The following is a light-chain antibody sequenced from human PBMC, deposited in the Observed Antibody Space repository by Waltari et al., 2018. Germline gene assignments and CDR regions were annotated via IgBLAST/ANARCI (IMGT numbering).Light chain of an antibody. J-gene: IGKJ1*01. Sequence: DIQMTQSPSSLSASVGDRVTITCRASQGISNYLAWYQQKPGKVPKLLIYAASTLQSGVPSRFSGSGSGTDFTLTISSLQPEDVATYYCQEYNSAPTFGQGTKVEIK. CDR3: QEYNSAPT. CDR1: QGISNY. CDR2: AAS. V-gene: IGKV1-27*01.